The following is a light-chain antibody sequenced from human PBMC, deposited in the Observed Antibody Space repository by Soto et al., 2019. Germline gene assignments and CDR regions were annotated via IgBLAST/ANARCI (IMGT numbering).Light chain of an antibody. CDR1: SSDVGGYNY. CDR3: SSYTSSSPYV. V-gene: IGLV2-14*01. CDR2: EVS. Sequence: QSAWTQPASGSGSPGQSITISCTGTSSDVGGYNYVSWYQQHPGKAPKLMIYEVSNRPSGVSNRFSGSKSGNTASLTISGLQAEDEADYYCSSYTSSSPYVFGTGTKVTVL. J-gene: IGLJ1*01.